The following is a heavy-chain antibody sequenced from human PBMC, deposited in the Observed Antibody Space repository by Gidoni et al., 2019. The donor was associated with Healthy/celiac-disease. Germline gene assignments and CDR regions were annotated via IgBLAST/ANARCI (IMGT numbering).Heavy chain of an antibody. V-gene: IGHV3-13*01. CDR3: ARVLRGTTVTTSAFDI. J-gene: IGHJ3*02. Sequence: EVQLVESGGGLVQPGGSLRLSCAASGFTFSSYDMHWVRQATGKGLEWVSAIGTAGDTYYPGSVKGRFTISRENAKNSLYLQMNSLRAGDTAVYYCARVLRGTTVTTSAFDIWGQGTMVTVSS. CDR2: IGTAGDT. CDR1: GFTFSSYD. D-gene: IGHD4-17*01.